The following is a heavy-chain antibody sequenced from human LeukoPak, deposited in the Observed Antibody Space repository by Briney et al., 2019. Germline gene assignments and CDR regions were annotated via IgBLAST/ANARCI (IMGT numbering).Heavy chain of an antibody. V-gene: IGHV5-51*01. CDR3: TRGIRRLLDFDY. CDR2: IYPGDSDT. D-gene: IGHD2-2*03. J-gene: IGHJ4*02. CDR1: GYSFTSYW. Sequence: GESLQISCQGSGYSFTSYWIGWVRPVPGKGLEWMGIIYPGDSDTRYSPYFQGQVTISADKSITTAYLQWSSPEGSDTAPYYFTRGIRRLLDFDYWGQGTLVTVSS.